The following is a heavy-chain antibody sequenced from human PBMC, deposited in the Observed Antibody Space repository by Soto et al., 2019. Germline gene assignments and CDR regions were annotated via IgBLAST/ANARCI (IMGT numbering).Heavy chain of an antibody. V-gene: IGHV5-51*01. CDR3: AKQVGSSSSDLGY. CDR2: IYPGDSDI. J-gene: IGHJ4*02. Sequence: PGESLKISCKGSGYSFTSYWIAWVRQVPGKGLELMGVIYPGDSDIRYSPSFQSQVTISADKSISTAYLQWSSLKASDSAMYYCAKQVGSSSSDLGYWGQGTLVTVSS. D-gene: IGHD6-6*01. CDR1: GYSFTSYW.